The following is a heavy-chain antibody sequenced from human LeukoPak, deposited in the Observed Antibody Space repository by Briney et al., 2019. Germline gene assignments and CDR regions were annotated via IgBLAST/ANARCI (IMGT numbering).Heavy chain of an antibody. D-gene: IGHD6-6*01. CDR2: IYYSGST. CDR1: GGSISSTNYY. J-gene: IGHJ6*03. Sequence: SETLSLTCTVSGGSISSTNYYWVWIRQPPGKRLEWIGSIYYSGSTYYSSSLKSRVTISLDTSRNQSSLKLSSVIAADTAVYYCARDLPYSRSSELFYYYYMDVWGKGTTVTVAS. CDR3: ARDLPYSRSSELFYYYYMDV. V-gene: IGHV4-39*07.